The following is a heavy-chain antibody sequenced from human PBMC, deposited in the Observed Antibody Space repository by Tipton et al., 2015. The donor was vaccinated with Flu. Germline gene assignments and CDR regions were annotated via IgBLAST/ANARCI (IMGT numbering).Heavy chain of an antibody. D-gene: IGHD3-16*01. Sequence: TLSLTCTVSGGSLSGYYWSWIRQPAGKGLEWIGYIYYSGSISYNPSLKSRVTISVDTSKNQFSLKLSSVTAADTAVYYCAREWGDAFDIWGQGTMVTVSS. CDR2: IYYSGSI. CDR1: GGSLSGYY. J-gene: IGHJ3*02. CDR3: AREWGDAFDI. V-gene: IGHV4-59*01.